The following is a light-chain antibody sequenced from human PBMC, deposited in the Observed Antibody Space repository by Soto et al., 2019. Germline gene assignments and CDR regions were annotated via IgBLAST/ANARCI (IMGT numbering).Light chain of an antibody. V-gene: IGLV1-40*01. Sequence: QLVLTQPPSVSGAPGQRVTISCTGSSSNIGAHYDVHWYQQLPGTAPKLLIYGNSNRPSGVPDRFSGSKSGTSASLAITGLQAEDEADYYCQSYDSSLSGFRVFGGGTQLTVL. CDR2: GNS. J-gene: IGLJ2*01. CDR1: SSNIGAHYD. CDR3: QSYDSSLSGFRV.